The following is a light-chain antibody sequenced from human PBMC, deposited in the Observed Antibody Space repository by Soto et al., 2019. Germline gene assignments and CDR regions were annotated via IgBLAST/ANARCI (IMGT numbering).Light chain of an antibody. CDR3: QKYNSAPWT. V-gene: IGKV1-27*01. CDR2: AAS. Sequence: DMQMTQSPSSLSTCVVYRVTITCRASQGISNYLAWYQQKPGKVPKLLIYAASTLQSGVPSRFSGSGSGTDFTLTISSLQPEDVATYYCQKYNSAPWTLGQGTKVDIK. J-gene: IGKJ1*01. CDR1: QGISNY.